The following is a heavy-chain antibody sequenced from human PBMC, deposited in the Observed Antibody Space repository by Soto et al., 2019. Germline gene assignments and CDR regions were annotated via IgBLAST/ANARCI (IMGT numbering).Heavy chain of an antibody. CDR1: GGSFSGYY. J-gene: IGHJ3*02. Sequence: SXTLSLTCAVYGGSFSGYYWSWIRQPPGKGLEWIGEINHSGSTNYNPSLKSRVTISVDTSKNQFSLKLSSVTAADTAVYYCAKKMGRKRGDYGAFDIWGQGTMVTVSS. D-gene: IGHD2-21*02. CDR2: INHSGST. CDR3: AKKMGRKRGDYGAFDI. V-gene: IGHV4-34*01.